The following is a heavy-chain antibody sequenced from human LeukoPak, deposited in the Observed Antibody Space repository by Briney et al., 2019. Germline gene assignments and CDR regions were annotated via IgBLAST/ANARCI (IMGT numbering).Heavy chain of an antibody. CDR2: IIPIFGTA. J-gene: IGHJ4*02. D-gene: IGHD2-15*01. CDR3: AGYCSGGSCYDLYFDY. CDR1: GGTFSSYT. V-gene: IGHV1-69*05. Sequence: SVKVSCKASGGTFSSYTISWVRQAPGQGLEWMGGIIPIFGTANYAQKFQGRVTITTDESTSTAYMELSSLRSEDTAVYYCAGYCSGGSCYDLYFDYWGQGTLVTVSS.